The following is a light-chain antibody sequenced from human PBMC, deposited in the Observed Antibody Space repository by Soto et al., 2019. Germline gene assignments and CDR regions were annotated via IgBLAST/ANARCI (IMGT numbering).Light chain of an antibody. V-gene: IGLV2-8*01. J-gene: IGLJ2*01. CDR1: SSDVGGYNY. CDR2: AVN. Sequence: QSALTQPPSASGSPGQSVTSSCTGTSSDVGGYNYVSWFQHHPGKAPKVIIYAVNKRPSGVPDRFSGSKSGNTASLTVSGLQADDEADYYCASFGGRDNLIFGGGTKVTVL. CDR3: ASFGGRDNLI.